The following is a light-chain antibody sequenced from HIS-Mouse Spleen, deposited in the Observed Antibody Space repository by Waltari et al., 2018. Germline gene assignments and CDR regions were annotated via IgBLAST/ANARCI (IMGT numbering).Light chain of an antibody. CDR1: SSAVGSYNL. Sequence: QSALTQPASVSGSPGQSITISCPGTSSAVGSYNLVSWYQQHPGKAPKLMIYEGSKRPSGVSNRFSGSKSGNTAYLTISGLQAEDEADYYCCSYAGSSTYVFGTGTKVTVL. CDR2: EGS. V-gene: IGLV2-23*01. CDR3: CSYAGSSTYV. J-gene: IGLJ1*01.